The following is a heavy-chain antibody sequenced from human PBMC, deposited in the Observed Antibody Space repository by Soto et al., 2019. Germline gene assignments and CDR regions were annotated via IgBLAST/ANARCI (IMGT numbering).Heavy chain of an antibody. CDR1: GFTFSSYA. CDR2: ISYDGSNK. V-gene: IGHV3-30-3*01. CDR3: ARDITGALDI. Sequence: GGSLRLSCAASGFTFSSYAMHWVRQAPGKGLEWVAVISYDGSNKYYADSVKGRFTISRDNSKNTLYLQMNSLRAEDTAVYYCARDITGALDIWGQGTMVTVSS. J-gene: IGHJ3*02. D-gene: IGHD1-20*01.